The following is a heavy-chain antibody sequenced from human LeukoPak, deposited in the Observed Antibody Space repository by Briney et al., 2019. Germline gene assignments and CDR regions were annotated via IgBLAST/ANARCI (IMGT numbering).Heavy chain of an antibody. V-gene: IGHV4-39*01. Sequence: SETLSLTCTVSGGSISSSNYYWGWIRQPPGKGLEWIGSIYYSGITYYNPSLKSRVTISVETSNNQFSLKLSSVTAADTAMYYCARLLIYCSSTSCHFDYWGQGTLATVSS. CDR1: GGSISSSNYY. CDR2: IYYSGIT. D-gene: IGHD2-2*01. CDR3: ARLLIYCSSTSCHFDY. J-gene: IGHJ4*02.